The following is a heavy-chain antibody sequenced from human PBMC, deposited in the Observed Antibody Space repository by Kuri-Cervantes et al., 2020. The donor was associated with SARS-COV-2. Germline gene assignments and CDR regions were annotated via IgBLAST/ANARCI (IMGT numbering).Heavy chain of an antibody. J-gene: IGHJ2*01. V-gene: IGHV3-11*04. Sequence: GESLKISCAASGFTFSDYYMSWIRQAPGKGLEWVSYISSSGSTIYYADSVKGRFTISRDNAKNSLYLQMNSLRAEDTAVYYCARDTAHPGYSSGKGGYFDLWGRGTLVTVSS. CDR1: GFTFSDYY. D-gene: IGHD6-19*01. CDR3: ARDTAHPGYSSGKGGYFDL. CDR2: ISSSGSTI.